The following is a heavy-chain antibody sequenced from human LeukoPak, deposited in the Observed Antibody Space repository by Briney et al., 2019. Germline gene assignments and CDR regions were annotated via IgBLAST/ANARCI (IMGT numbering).Heavy chain of an antibody. D-gene: IGHD5-18*01. CDR2: ISWNSGSI. Sequence: GGSLRLSCAASGFPFDDYAMHWVRQAPGKGLEWVSGISWNSGSIGYADSVKGRFTISRDNAKNSLYLQMNSLRAEDTALYYCAKAGRNTAMVTSYFDCWGQGTLVTVSS. V-gene: IGHV3-9*01. CDR3: AKAGRNTAMVTSYFDC. CDR1: GFPFDDYA. J-gene: IGHJ4*02.